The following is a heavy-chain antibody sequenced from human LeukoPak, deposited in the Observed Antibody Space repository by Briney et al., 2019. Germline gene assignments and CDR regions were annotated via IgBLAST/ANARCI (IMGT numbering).Heavy chain of an antibody. Sequence: GGSLRLSCAASGFTFSSYAMSWVRQAPGKGLGGVSAISGSGGSTYYADSVKGRFTISRDNSKNTLYLQMNSLRAEDTAVYYCAKVSFHYDFWSGYNYWGQGTLVTVSS. CDR1: GFTFSSYA. CDR2: ISGSGGST. CDR3: AKVSFHYDFWSGYNY. J-gene: IGHJ4*02. V-gene: IGHV3-23*01. D-gene: IGHD3-3*01.